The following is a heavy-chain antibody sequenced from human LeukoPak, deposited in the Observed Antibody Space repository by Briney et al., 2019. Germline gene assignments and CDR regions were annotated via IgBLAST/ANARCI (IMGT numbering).Heavy chain of an antibody. D-gene: IGHD3-16*01. V-gene: IGHV3-53*01. CDR3: VRVHGGGY. Sequence: PGGSLRLSCAVSGFTVSDNNMIWVRQAPGKGLEWVSTLHRDGSVRYADSVNGRFTISRDDSKNTLSLQMSSLRDEDTAVYYCVRVHGGGYWGQGTLVTVSS. J-gene: IGHJ4*02. CDR1: GFTVSDNN. CDR2: LHRDGSV.